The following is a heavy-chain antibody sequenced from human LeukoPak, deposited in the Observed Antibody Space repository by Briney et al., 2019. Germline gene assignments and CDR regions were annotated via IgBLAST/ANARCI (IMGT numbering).Heavy chain of an antibody. CDR2: ISSSGSGDNT. J-gene: IGHJ4*02. D-gene: IGHD2-21*02. Sequence: GGSLRLSCAASGVTLSSFAMSWARQAPGKGLEWVSGISSSGSGDNTYYADSVKGRFTISRDNSKNTLYLQMNSLRAEDTAVYYCARGHIVVVTATPVYYFDYWGQGTLVTVSS. CDR3: ARGHIVVVTATPVYYFDY. V-gene: IGHV3-23*01. CDR1: GVTLSSFA.